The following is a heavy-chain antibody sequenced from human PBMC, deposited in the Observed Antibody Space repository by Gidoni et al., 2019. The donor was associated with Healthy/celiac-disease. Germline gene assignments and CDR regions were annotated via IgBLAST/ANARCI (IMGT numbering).Heavy chain of an antibody. V-gene: IGHV4-4*07. CDR3: ASSSGWYPDY. J-gene: IGHJ4*02. CDR1: GGSISSYY. D-gene: IGHD6-19*01. CDR2: IYTSGST. Sequence: QVQLQESGPGLVKPSETLSLTCTVSGGSISSYYWSGIRQPAGQGLEWNGRIYTSGSTNYNPSLKSRVTMSVDTSKNQFSLKLSSVTAADTAVYYCASSSGWYPDYWGQGTLVTVSS.